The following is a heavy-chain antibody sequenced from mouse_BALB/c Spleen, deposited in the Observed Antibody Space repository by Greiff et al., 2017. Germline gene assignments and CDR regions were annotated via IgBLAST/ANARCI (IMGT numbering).Heavy chain of an antibody. J-gene: IGHJ3*01. D-gene: IGHD2-10*02. CDR1: GYAFSSYW. CDR2: INPSNGRT. V-gene: IGHV1S81*02. CDR3: ARDRVWPFAY. Sequence: VQLQQSGAELVRPGSSVKISCKASGYAFSSYWMNWVKQRPGQGLEWIGEINPSNGRTNYNEKFKSKATLTVDKSSSTAYMQLSSLTSEDSAVYYCARDRVWPFAYWGQGTLVTVSA.